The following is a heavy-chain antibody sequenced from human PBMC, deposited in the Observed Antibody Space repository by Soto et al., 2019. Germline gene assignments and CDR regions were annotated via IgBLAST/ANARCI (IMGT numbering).Heavy chain of an antibody. CDR3: AKDRVGGTFYTPLAF. V-gene: IGHV3-30*18. J-gene: IGHJ4*02. D-gene: IGHD1-7*01. CDR2: ITYDGSFQ. CDR1: FNFDNYG. Sequence: FNFDNYGMHWVRQAPGKGLEWVAVITYDGSFQYYADSVKGRFTISRDNSKNTLSLHLNTLKPEDTAVYHCAKDRVGGTFYTPLAFWGQGTLVTVS.